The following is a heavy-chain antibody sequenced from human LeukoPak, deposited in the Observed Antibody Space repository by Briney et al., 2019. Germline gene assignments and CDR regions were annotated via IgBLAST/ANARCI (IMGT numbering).Heavy chain of an antibody. CDR3: ARNNSYGYGTLDY. J-gene: IGHJ4*02. CDR1: GFTFSSYA. V-gene: IGHV3-30*09. Sequence: PGGSLRLSCAASGFTFSSYAMHWVRQAPGKGLEWVAVISYDGSNKYYADSVKGRFAISRDNSKNTLYLQMNSLRAEDTAVYYCARNNSYGYGTLDYWGQGTLVTVSS. CDR2: ISYDGSNK. D-gene: IGHD5-18*01.